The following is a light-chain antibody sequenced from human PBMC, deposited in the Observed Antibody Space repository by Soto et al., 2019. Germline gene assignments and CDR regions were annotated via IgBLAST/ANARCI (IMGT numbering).Light chain of an antibody. V-gene: IGKV1-5*03. CDR2: KAS. Sequence: DIQMTQSPSTLYASVGDRVTITCRASQSISSWLAWYQQKPGKAPKLLIYKASSLESGVPSRFSGSGSGTELTLTIISLQPDDFATYYCQQYNSYPWTFGQGTKVEIK. CDR1: QSISSW. J-gene: IGKJ1*01. CDR3: QQYNSYPWT.